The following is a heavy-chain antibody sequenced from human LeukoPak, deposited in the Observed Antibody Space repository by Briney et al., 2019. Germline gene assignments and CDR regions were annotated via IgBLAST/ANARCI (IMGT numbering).Heavy chain of an antibody. CDR1: GFTFNNYA. CDR3: AKDLEPDSGRVYYFEY. Sequence: GGSLRLSCAASGFTFNNYAMSWVRQAPGKGLEWVSAISGSGGPTYYADSVKGRFTISRDNTKNTLYLQMNSMRVEDTAVYYYAKDLEPDSGRVYYFEYWGQGTLVTVST. J-gene: IGHJ4*02. V-gene: IGHV3-23*01. D-gene: IGHD1-14*01. CDR2: ISGSGGPT.